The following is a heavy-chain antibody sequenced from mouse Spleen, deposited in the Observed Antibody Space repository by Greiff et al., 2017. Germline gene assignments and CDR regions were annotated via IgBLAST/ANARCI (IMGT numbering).Heavy chain of an antibody. Sequence: QVQLQQPGAELVMPGASVKLSCKASGYTFTSYWMHWVKQRPGQGLEWIGEIDPSDSYTNYNQKFKGKATLTVDKSSSTAYMQLSSLTSEDSAVYYCARKVLYGNHWYFDVWGAGTTVTVSS. CDR3: ARKVLYGNHWYFDV. CDR2: IDPSDSYT. CDR1: GYTFTSYW. V-gene: IGHV1-69*01. J-gene: IGHJ1*01. D-gene: IGHD2-1*01.